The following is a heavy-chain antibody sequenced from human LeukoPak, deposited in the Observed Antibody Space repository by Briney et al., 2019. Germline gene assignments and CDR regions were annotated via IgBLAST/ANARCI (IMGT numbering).Heavy chain of an antibody. J-gene: IGHJ4*02. CDR2: MSGSGGST. CDR3: VKVDNGILTGYNAFDY. CDR1: GFTFSSYA. Sequence: GGSLRLSCAASGFTFSSYAMSWVRQAPGRGLEWVSAMSGSGGSTYFADSVKGRFTISRDKSKNTLYLQMNSLRAEDTAVYYCVKVDNGILTGYNAFDYWGQGTLVTVSS. V-gene: IGHV3-23*01. D-gene: IGHD3-9*01.